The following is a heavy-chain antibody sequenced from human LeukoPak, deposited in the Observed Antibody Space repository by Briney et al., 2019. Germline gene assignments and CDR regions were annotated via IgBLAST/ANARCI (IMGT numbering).Heavy chain of an antibody. CDR3: ARVATIYYDSSVGPFDI. CDR1: GYTFTRYD. CDR2: MNPYSVNT. V-gene: IGHV1-8*01. Sequence: ASVKVSCKASGYTFTRYDINWVREATGQGLEWIGWMNPYSVNTGYARRFQGRLTMTRDMSTSTVYMELSSLRSEDTAVYYCARVATIYYDSSVGPFDIWGQGTMVTVSS. J-gene: IGHJ3*02. D-gene: IGHD3-22*01.